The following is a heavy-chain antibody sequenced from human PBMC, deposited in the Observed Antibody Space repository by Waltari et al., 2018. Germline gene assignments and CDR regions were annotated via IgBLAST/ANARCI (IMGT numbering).Heavy chain of an antibody. D-gene: IGHD3-16*01. V-gene: IGHV3-72*01. CDR2: TRIKSDNYAI. Sequence: EVQLVESGGGLVQPGGSLRLSCATSGFTFSDHHMDWVRQAPGKGLGLVGRTRIKSDNYAIEYAASVNGRFTISRDDSKNSLYLQMNSLQTDDTAVYYCARDFWGTGDSWGQGTLVTVSS. CDR3: ARDFWGTGDS. CDR1: GFTFSDHH. J-gene: IGHJ4*02.